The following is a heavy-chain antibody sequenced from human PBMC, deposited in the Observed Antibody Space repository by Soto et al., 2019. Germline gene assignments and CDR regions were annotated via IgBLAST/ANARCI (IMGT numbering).Heavy chain of an antibody. CDR3: ARDGGYSSSWYFDY. D-gene: IGHD6-13*01. J-gene: IGHJ4*02. CDR1: GFTLNTYT. Sequence: GGSLRLSCAVSGFTLNTYTMNWVRQAPGRGLGWVAVISYDGSNKYYADSVKGRFTISRDNSKNTLYLQMNSLRAEDTAVYYCARDGGYSSSWYFDYWGQGTLVTVSS. CDR2: ISYDGSNK. V-gene: IGHV3-30-3*01.